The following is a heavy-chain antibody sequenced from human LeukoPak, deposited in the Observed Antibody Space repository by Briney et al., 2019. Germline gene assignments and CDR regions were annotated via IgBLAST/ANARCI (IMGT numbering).Heavy chain of an antibody. D-gene: IGHD2-2*01. CDR3: AKDLGYCSSTSCYSLDY. V-gene: IGHV3-30*02. CDR2: IRYDGSNK. CDR1: GFTFSSYG. Sequence: GGSLRLSCAASGFTFSSYGMHWVRQAPGKGLEWVAFIRYDGSNKYYADSVKGRFTISRDNSKNTLYLQMNSLRAEDTAVYYCAKDLGYCSSTSCYSLDYWGQGTLVTVSS. J-gene: IGHJ4*02.